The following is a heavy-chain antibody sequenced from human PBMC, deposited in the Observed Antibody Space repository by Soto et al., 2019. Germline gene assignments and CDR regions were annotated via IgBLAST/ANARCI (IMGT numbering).Heavy chain of an antibody. D-gene: IGHD6-13*01. CDR2: IYYSGST. Sequence: QVQLQESGPGLVKPSETLSLTCTVSGGSISSYYWSWIRQPPGKGLEWIGYIYYSGSTNYNPSLKSRVTISVDTSKNQFSLKLSSVTAADTAVYYCARQDGIAAAGFDYWGQGTLVTVSS. CDR3: ARQDGIAAAGFDY. J-gene: IGHJ4*02. V-gene: IGHV4-59*08. CDR1: GGSISSYY.